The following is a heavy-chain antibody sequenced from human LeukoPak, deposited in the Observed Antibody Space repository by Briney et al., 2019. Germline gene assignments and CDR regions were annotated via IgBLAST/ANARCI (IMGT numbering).Heavy chain of an antibody. CDR2: INHSGST. V-gene: IGHV4-34*01. CDR1: GGSFSGYY. J-gene: IGHJ5*02. Sequence: SETLSLTCAVYGGSFSGYYWSWIRQPPGKGLEWIGEINHSGSTNYNPSLKSRVTISVDTSKNQFSLKLSSVTAADTAVYYCARVGSGWPNWFDPWGQGTLVTVSS. D-gene: IGHD6-19*01. CDR3: ARVGSGWPNWFDP.